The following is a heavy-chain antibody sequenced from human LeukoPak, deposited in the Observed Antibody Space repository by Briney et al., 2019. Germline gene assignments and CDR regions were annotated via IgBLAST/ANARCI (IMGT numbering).Heavy chain of an antibody. D-gene: IGHD6-6*01. CDR2: IYTSGST. Sequence: SETLSLTCTVSGGSISSYYWSWIRQPAGKGLEWIGRIYTSGSTNYNPSLKSRVTISVDTSKNQFSLKLSSVTAADTAVYYCARHIEYETSFDYWGQEPWSPSPQ. J-gene: IGHJ4*01. CDR3: ARHIEYETSFDY. V-gene: IGHV4-4*07. CDR1: GGSISSYY.